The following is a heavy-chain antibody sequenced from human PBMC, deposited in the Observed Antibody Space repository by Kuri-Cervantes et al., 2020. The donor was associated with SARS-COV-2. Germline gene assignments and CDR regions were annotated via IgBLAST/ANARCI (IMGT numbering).Heavy chain of an antibody. V-gene: IGHV3-74*01. CDR2: INPDGSYT. CDR3: VRDGDHWNFDY. CDR1: GFTFDEYA. Sequence: GESLKISCAASGFTFDEYAMHWVRQAPGKGLVWVSRINPDGSYTNNADSVKGRFTLSRDNAKNMLFLQMNSLRAEDTAVYYCVRDGDHWNFDYWGQGTLVTVSS. J-gene: IGHJ4*02. D-gene: IGHD1-1*01.